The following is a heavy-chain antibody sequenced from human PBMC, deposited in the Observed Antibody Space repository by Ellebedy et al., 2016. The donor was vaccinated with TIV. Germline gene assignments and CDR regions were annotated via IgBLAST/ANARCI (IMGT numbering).Heavy chain of an antibody. CDR1: GGTFSSYA. V-gene: IGHV1-69*13. D-gene: IGHD3-22*01. J-gene: IGHJ4*02. Sequence: SVKVSXXASGGTFSSYAISWVRQAPGQGLEWMGGIIPIFGTANYAQKFQGRVTITADESTSTAYMELSSLRSEDTAVYYCATKHDSSGYYYSGWWYFDYWGQGTLVTVSS. CDR3: ATKHDSSGYYYSGWWYFDY. CDR2: IIPIFGTA.